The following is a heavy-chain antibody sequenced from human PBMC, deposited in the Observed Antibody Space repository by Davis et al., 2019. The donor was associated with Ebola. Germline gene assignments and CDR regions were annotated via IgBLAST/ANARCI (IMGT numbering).Heavy chain of an antibody. D-gene: IGHD6-19*01. CDR1: GYTFTSYG. CDR2: IIPIFGTA. J-gene: IGHJ6*02. Sequence: AASVKVSCKASGYTFTSYGISWVRQAPGQGLEWMGGIIPIFGTANYAQKFQGRVRITADKSTSTAYMELSSLRAEDTAVYYCARRDSSGWYPAYDMDVWGQGTTVTVSS. V-gene: IGHV1-69*06. CDR3: ARRDSSGWYPAYDMDV.